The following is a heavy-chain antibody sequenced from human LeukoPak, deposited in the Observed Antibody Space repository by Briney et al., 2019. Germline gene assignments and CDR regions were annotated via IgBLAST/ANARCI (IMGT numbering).Heavy chain of an antibody. CDR3: AKDPAYYYGSGSYYFDY. CDR2: ISGSGGST. J-gene: IGHJ4*02. Sequence: GGSLRLSCAASGFTFSSYAMSWVRQAPGKGLEGVSAISGSGGSTYYADSVKGRFTISRDKSKNTLYLQMNSLRAEDTAVYYCAKDPAYYYGSGSYYFDYWGQETLVTVSS. CDR1: GFTFSSYA. D-gene: IGHD3-10*01. V-gene: IGHV3-23*01.